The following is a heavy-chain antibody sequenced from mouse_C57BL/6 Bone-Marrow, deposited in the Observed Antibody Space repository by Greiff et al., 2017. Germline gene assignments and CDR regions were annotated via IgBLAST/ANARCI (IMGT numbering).Heavy chain of an antibody. CDR3: ARYGYYGYGHD. CDR2: IYPRSGNT. V-gene: IGHV1-81*01. CDR1: GYTFTSYG. J-gene: IGHJ2*01. D-gene: IGHD2-2*01. Sequence: QVQLKESGAELARPGASVKLSCKASGYTFTSYGISWVKQRTGQGLEWIGEIYPRSGNTYYNEKFKGKATLTADKSSSTAYMELRSLTSEDSAVYFCARYGYYGYGHDWGQGTTLTVSS.